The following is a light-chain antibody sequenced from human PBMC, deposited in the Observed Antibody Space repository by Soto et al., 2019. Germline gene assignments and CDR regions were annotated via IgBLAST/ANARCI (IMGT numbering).Light chain of an antibody. J-gene: IGKJ4*01. CDR2: DAS. CDR1: QSVSSY. V-gene: IGKV3-11*01. Sequence: EIVLTQSPATLSLSPGERATLSCRASQSVSSYLAWYQQKPGQAPRLLIYDASNRATGIPARFSGSGSGAVFTLTISSLEPEDFAVYYCQQRVDWPLTFGGGTKVDIK. CDR3: QQRVDWPLT.